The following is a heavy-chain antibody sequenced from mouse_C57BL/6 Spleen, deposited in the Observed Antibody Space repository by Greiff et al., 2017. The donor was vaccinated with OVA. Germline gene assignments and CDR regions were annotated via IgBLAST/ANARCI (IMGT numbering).Heavy chain of an antibody. J-gene: IGHJ1*03. CDR3: ARPDGYYWYFDV. Sequence: QVQLQQPGAELVRPGSSVKLSCKASGYTFTSYWMHWVKQRPKQGLEWIGNIDPSDSETHYNQKFQDKATLTVDKSSSTAYMQLSSLTSEDSAVYYCARPDGYYWYFDVWGTGTTVTVSS. CDR1: GYTFTSYW. CDR2: IDPSDSET. V-gene: IGHV1-52*01. D-gene: IGHD2-3*01.